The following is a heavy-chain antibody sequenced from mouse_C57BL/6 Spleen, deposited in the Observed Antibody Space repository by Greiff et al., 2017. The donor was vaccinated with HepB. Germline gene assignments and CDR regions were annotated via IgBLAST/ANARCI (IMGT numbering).Heavy chain of an antibody. CDR1: GYTFTSYW. CDR3: ASWGVYDGFFAY. Sequence: QVQLQQSGAELVMPGASVKLSCKASGYTFTSYWMHWVKQRPGQGLEWIGEIDPSDSYTNYNQKFKGKSTLTVDKSSSTAYMQLSSLTSEDSAVYYCASWGVYDGFFAYWGQGTLVTVSA. D-gene: IGHD2-3*01. CDR2: IDPSDSYT. J-gene: IGHJ3*01. V-gene: IGHV1-69*01.